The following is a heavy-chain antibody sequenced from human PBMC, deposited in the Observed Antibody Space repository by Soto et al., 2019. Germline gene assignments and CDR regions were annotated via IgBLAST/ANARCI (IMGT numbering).Heavy chain of an antibody. CDR2: IYYSGST. CDR3: ARACRITGRAFDI. V-gene: IGHV4-31*03. D-gene: IGHD3-10*01. CDR1: GGSISSGGYY. Sequence: QVQLQESGPGLVKPSQTLSLTCTVSGGSISSGGYYWSWIRQHPGKGLEWIGYIYYSGSTYYNPSLKSRVTISVATSKNQFSRKLSSVTAADTAVYYCARACRITGRAFDIWGQGTMVTVSS. J-gene: IGHJ3*02.